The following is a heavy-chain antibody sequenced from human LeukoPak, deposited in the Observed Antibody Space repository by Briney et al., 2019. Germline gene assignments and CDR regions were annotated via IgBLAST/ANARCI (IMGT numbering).Heavy chain of an antibody. D-gene: IGHD2-21*02. CDR3: AKVIQLRVVTAIHKYFQH. CDR1: GFTFSSYA. J-gene: IGHJ1*01. CDR2: ISGSGGST. V-gene: IGHV3-23*01. Sequence: PGGSLRLSCAASGFTFSSYAMSWVRQAPGKGLEWVSAISGSGGSTYYADSVKGRFTISRDNSKNTLYLQMNSLRAEDTAVYYCAKVIQLRVVTAIHKYFQHWGQGTLVTVSS.